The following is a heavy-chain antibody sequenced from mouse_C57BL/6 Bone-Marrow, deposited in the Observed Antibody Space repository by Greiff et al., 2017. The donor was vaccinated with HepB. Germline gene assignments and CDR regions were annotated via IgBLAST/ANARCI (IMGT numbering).Heavy chain of an antibody. J-gene: IGHJ1*03. CDR3: ARDRGLYGSSYWYFDV. CDR2: INYDGSST. D-gene: IGHD1-1*01. Sequence: EVMLVESEGGLVQPGSSMKLSCTASGFTFSDYYMAWVRQVPEKGLEWVANINYDGSSTYYLDSLKSRFIISRDNAKNILYLQMSSLKSEDTATYYCARDRGLYGSSYWYFDVWGTGTTVTVSS. CDR1: GFTFSDYY. V-gene: IGHV5-16*01.